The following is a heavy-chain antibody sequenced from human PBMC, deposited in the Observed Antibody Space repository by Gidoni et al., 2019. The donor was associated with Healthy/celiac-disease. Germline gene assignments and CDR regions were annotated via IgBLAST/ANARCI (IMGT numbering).Heavy chain of an antibody. CDR3: ARGGGYSRGWYFDY. Sequence: PGLVTPSQTLSLACTVTGSSISSGGYYWSWIRQHPGKGLAWIGYIYYSESTYNNPSLKRRVTISVDTSKNQFSLSLSSVTAADTAVYFCARGGGYSRGWYFDYWGQGTLVTVSS. CDR1: GSSISSGGYY. V-gene: IGHV4-31*03. D-gene: IGHD6-19*01. CDR2: IYYSEST. J-gene: IGHJ4*02.